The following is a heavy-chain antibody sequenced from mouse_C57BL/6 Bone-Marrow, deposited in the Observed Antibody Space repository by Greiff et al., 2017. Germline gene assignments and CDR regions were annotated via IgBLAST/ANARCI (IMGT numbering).Heavy chain of an antibody. CDR2: ISSGSSTI. D-gene: IGHD2-3*01. CDR3: ARERWFPFAY. V-gene: IGHV5-17*01. J-gene: IGHJ3*01. Sequence: DVKLVESGGGLVKPGGSLKLSCAASGFTFSDYGMHWVRQAPEKGLEWVAYISSGSSTIYYADTVQGRFTISRDNAKNTLFLQMTSLRSEDTAMYYCARERWFPFAYWGQGTLVTVSA. CDR1: GFTFSDYG.